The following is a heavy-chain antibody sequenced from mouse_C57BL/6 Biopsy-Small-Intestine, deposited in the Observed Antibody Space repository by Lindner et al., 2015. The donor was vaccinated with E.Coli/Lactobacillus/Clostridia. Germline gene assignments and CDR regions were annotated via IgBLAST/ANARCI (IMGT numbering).Heavy chain of an antibody. CDR2: IRLKSDNYAT. V-gene: IGHV6-3*01. Sequence: EVQLQESGGGLVQPGGSTKLSCVASGFTFSNYWMNWVRQSPEKGLEWVAQIRLKSDNYATHYAESVKGRFTISRDDSKSSVYLQMNNLRAEDTGIYYCTANCFDYWGQGTTLTVSS. CDR1: GFTFSNYW. CDR3: TANCFDY. J-gene: IGHJ2*01.